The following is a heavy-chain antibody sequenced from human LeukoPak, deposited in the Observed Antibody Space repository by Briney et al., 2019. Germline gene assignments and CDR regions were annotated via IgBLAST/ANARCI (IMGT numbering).Heavy chain of an antibody. CDR2: IYYSGST. Sequence: PSETLSLTCTVSGGSISSGGYYWSWIRQHPGKGLEWIEYIYYSGSTYYNPSLKSRVTISVDTSKNQFSLKLSSVTAADTAVYYCARVGWNTFDYWGQGTLVTVSS. V-gene: IGHV4-31*03. CDR3: ARVGWNTFDY. J-gene: IGHJ4*02. D-gene: IGHD1/OR15-1a*01. CDR1: GGSISSGGYY.